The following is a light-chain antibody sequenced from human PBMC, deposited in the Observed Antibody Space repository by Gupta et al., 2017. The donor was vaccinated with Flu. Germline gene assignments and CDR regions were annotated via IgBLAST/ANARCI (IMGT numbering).Light chain of an antibody. Sequence: DIVLTQSPATLSLSPGERATLSCRTSQSISNYLAWYQQRPGQTPRLLIYDAYNRAAGIPARFSGSGSGTDFTLTISSLEPEDFAVYYCQQRRTRPLTFGGGTKVEIK. J-gene: IGKJ4*02. CDR1: QSISNY. CDR3: QQRRTRPLT. V-gene: IGKV3-11*01. CDR2: DAY.